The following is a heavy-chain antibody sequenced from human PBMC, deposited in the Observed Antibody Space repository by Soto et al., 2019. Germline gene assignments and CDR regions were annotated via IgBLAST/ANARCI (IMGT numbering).Heavy chain of an antibody. CDR2: IWYDGSNK. V-gene: IGHV3-33*01. J-gene: IGHJ6*02. Sequence: GGSLRLSCAASGFTFSSYGMHWVRQAPGKGLEWVAVIWYDGSNKYYADSVKGRFTISRDNSKNTLYLQMNSLRAEDTAVYYCARDTVFGRQGYCSGGSCYSREEYYYYGMDVWGQGTTVTVSS. D-gene: IGHD2-15*01. CDR3: ARDTVFGRQGYCSGGSCYSREEYYYYGMDV. CDR1: GFTFSSYG.